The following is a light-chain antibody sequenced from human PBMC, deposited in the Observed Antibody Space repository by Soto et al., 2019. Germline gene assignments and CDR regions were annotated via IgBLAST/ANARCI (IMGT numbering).Light chain of an antibody. CDR1: SSDVGGYNY. J-gene: IGLJ2*01. V-gene: IGLV2-14*01. CDR3: SSYTTYNTLV. CDR2: EVS. Sequence: QSVLTQPASVSESPGQSITISCTGTSSDVGGYNYVSWYQQYPGKAPKLMIYEVSNRPSGVSIRFSGSKSGNTASLTISGLQAEDEADYYCSSYTTYNTLVFGGGTKLNVL.